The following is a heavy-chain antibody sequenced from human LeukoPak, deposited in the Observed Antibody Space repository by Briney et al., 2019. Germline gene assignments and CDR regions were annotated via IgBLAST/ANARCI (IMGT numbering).Heavy chain of an antibody. CDR1: GFTFSSYA. D-gene: IGHD2-8*01. CDR3: AKETSIRKYYTNGVCSPFDY. CDR2: ISDSGDYT. Sequence: PGGSLRLSCAGSGFTFSSYAMSWVRQAPGQGLEWVSVISDSGDYTSYADSVRGRFTISRDNSRNTLYLQMISLRPEDTAVYYCAKETSIRKYYTNGVCSPFDYWGQGTLVTVSS. V-gene: IGHV3-23*01. J-gene: IGHJ4*02.